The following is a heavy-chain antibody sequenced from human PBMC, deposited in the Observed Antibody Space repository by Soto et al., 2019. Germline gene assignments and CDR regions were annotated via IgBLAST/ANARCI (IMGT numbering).Heavy chain of an antibody. CDR1: GGSISSYY. D-gene: IGHD7-27*01. Sequence: SETLSLTCTVSGGSISSYYWSWIRQPPGKGLEWIGYIYYSGSTNYNPSLKSRVTISVDTSKNQFSLKLRSVTAADTAVYYRARHYPGHPYFDYWGQGALVTVSS. V-gene: IGHV4-59*08. J-gene: IGHJ4*02. CDR2: IYYSGST. CDR3: ARHYPGHPYFDY.